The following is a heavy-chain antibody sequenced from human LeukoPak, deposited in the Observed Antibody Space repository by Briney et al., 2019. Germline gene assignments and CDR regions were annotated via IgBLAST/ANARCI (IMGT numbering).Heavy chain of an antibody. CDR2: VHYSGST. CDR3: ARGYNWFDP. V-gene: IGHV4-59*01. J-gene: IGHJ5*02. CDR1: GGSISSYY. Sequence: ASETLSLTCTVSGGSISSYYWSWIRQPPGKGLEWIGYVHYSGSTNSNPSFKSRVTISVDTSKNQFSLKVSSVTAADTAIYYCARGYNWFDPWGQGTLVTVSS.